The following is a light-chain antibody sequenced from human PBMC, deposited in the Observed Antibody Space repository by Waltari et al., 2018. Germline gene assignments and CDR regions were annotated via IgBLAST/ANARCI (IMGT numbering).Light chain of an antibody. CDR2: TAS. V-gene: IGKV1-39*01. Sequence: DIQMTQSPSSLSASVGDRVTITCRASRTISIYLNLYQQKPGKAPKLLVYTASTLQPGVPSRFSGSGSGTDFTLTISSLQPEDFATYYCQQSHSTPLTFGGGTKVEIK. CDR3: QQSHSTPLT. CDR1: RTISIY. J-gene: IGKJ4*01.